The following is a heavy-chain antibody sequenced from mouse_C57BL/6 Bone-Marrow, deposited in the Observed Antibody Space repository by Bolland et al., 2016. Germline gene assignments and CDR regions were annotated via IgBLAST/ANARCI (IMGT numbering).Heavy chain of an antibody. J-gene: IGHJ4*01. Sequence: YPGSGSTNYNEKFKSKATLTVDTSSSTAYMQLSSLTSEDSAVYYCARSKPRGDYWGQGTS. V-gene: IGHV1-55*01. CDR3: ARSKPRGDY. CDR2: YPGSGST.